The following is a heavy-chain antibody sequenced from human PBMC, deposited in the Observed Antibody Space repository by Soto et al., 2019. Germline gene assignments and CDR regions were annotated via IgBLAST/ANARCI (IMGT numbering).Heavy chain of an antibody. D-gene: IGHD3-22*01. J-gene: IGHJ3*02. CDR1: GYTFTSYY. CDR3: ARTPITVIVVVQHGNAFDI. Sequence: ASVKVSCKASGYTFTSYYMHWVRQAPGQGLEWMGIINPSGGSTSYAQKFQGRVTMTRDTSTSTVYMELSSLRSEDMAVYYCARTPITVIVVVQHGNAFDISDRGTIGTVSS. CDR2: INPSGGST. V-gene: IGHV1-46*01.